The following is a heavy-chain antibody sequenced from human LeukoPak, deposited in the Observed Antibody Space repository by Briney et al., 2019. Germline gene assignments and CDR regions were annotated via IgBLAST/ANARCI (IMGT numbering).Heavy chain of an antibody. CDR1: GYTFTSYG. D-gene: IGHD3-10*01. CDR2: ISAYNGNT. Sequence: ASVKVSCKASGYTFTSYGISWVRQAPGQGLEWMGWISAYNGNTNYAQKLQGRVTMNTDTSTSTAYMELRSLRSDDTAVYYCARDQRYYGSGSPFDYWGQGTLVTVSS. V-gene: IGHV1-18*01. J-gene: IGHJ4*02. CDR3: ARDQRYYGSGSPFDY.